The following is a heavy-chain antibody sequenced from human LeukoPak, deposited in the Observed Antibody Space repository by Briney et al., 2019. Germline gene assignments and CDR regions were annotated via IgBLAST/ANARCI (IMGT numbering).Heavy chain of an antibody. CDR1: GGSFSGYY. CDR2: INHSGST. CDR3: ARGLLGLSHYYGMDV. V-gene: IGHV4-34*01. D-gene: IGHD2-15*01. Sequence: PSETLSLTCAVYGGSFSGYYWSWIRQPPGKGLEWIGEINHSGSTNYNPSFKSRVTISVDTSKNQFSLKLSSVTAADTAVYYCARGLLGLSHYYGMDVWGQGTTVTVSS. J-gene: IGHJ6*02.